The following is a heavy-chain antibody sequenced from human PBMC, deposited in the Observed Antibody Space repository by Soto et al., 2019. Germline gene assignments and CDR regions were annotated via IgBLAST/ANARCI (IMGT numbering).Heavy chain of an antibody. CDR3: ARGGGAGKTPIDY. D-gene: IGHD1-1*01. J-gene: IGHJ4*02. CDR1: GGSISSGDYY. Sequence: PSETLSLTCTVSGGSISSGDYYWTWIRQHPGKGLEWIGYIYDSRSTYYNPSLKSRVTISVDTSKNQFSLKLSSVTAADTAVYYCARGGGAGKTPIDYWGQGTLVTVSS. V-gene: IGHV4-30-4*01. CDR2: IYDSRST.